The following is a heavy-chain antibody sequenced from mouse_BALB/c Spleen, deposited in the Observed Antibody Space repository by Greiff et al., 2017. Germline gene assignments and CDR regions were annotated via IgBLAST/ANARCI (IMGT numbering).Heavy chain of an antibody. V-gene: IGHV2-6-7*01. D-gene: IGHD2-3*01. Sequence: VQVVESGPGLVAPSQSLSITCTVSGFSLTGYGVNWVRQPPGKGLEWLGMIWGDGSTDYNSALKSRLSISKDNSKSQVFLKMNSLQTDDTARYYCARDDGYYRAWFAYWGQGTLVTVSA. CDR3: ARDDGYYRAWFAY. J-gene: IGHJ3*01. CDR1: GFSLTGYG. CDR2: IWGDGST.